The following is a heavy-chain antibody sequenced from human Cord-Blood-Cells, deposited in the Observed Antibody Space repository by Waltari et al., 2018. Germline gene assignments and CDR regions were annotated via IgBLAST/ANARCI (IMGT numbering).Heavy chain of an antibody. CDR1: GFTFSSYE. CDR3: ARGIWGDRDY. CDR2: ISSSGSTI. D-gene: IGHD2-15*01. V-gene: IGHV3-48*03. J-gene: IGHJ4*02. Sequence: EVQLVESGGGLVQPGGSLRLSCAACGFTFSSYEMTWVRQAPGKGLEWVSYISSSGSTIYYAGSVKGRFTISRDNAKNSLYLQMNSLRAEDTAVYYCARGIWGDRDYWGQGTLVTVSS.